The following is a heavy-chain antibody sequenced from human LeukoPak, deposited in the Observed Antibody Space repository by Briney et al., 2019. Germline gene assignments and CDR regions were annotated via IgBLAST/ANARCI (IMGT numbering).Heavy chain of an antibody. CDR1: GGSFSGYY. D-gene: IGHD2-8*01. CDR3: ARGQLMGDKFEGYYFDY. V-gene: IGHV4-59*10. CDR2: IYTSGST. Sequence: SETLSLTCAVYGGSFSGYYWSWIRQPAGKGLEWIGRIYTSGSTNYNPSLKSRVTMSVDTSKNQFSLKLSSVTAADTAVYYCARGQLMGDKFEGYYFDYWGQGTLVTVSS. J-gene: IGHJ4*02.